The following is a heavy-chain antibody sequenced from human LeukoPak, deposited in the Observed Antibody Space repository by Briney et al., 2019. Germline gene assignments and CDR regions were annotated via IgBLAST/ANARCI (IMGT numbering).Heavy chain of an antibody. CDR1: GFTFSSYS. Sequence: GGSLRLSCAASGFTFSSYSMNWVRQAPGKGLEWVAIISYDGSNEYYADSVKGRFTISRDNSKNTLYLQMNSLRAEDTALYYCARGMVATFDYFDYWGQGTLVTVSS. V-gene: IGHV3-30*03. J-gene: IGHJ4*02. D-gene: IGHD5-12*01. CDR3: ARGMVATFDYFDY. CDR2: ISYDGSNE.